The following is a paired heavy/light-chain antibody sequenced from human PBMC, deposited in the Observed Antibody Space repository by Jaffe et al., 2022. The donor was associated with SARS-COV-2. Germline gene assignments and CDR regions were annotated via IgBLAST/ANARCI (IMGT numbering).Light chain of an antibody. CDR2: GDN. V-gene: IGLV3-9*01. Sequence: SYELTQPLSVSAALGQTARITCGGNNIGAKNVHWYQQKPGQAPVVVIYGDNNRPSGIPERFSGSNSGNTATLTISRVQVGDEADYYCQVWDSSTEVFGTGTKVTVL. CDR3: QVWDSSTEV. CDR1: NIGAKN. J-gene: IGLJ1*01.
Heavy chain of an antibody. D-gene: IGHD2-15*01. CDR3: ARGGFNSGGSALDY. CDR1: GFTFRSYS. CDR2: VSFDGSIQ. V-gene: IGHV3-30*04. Sequence: QVQLVESGGGVVQPGRSLRLSCAASGFTFRSYSMHWVRQAPGKGLEWVAVVSFDGSIQYSADSVKGRFTISRDNSKKTLFLQMNSLRDEDTAVYYCARGGFNSGGSALDYWGQGTLVTVSS. J-gene: IGHJ4*02.